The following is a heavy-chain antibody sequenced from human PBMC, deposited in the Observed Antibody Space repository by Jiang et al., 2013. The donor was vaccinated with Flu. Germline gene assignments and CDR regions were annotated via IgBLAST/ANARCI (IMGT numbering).Heavy chain of an antibody. J-gene: IGHJ6*02. V-gene: IGHV4-59*08. Sequence: TCTVSGGSISSYYWSWIRQPPGKGLEWIGYIYYSGSTNYNPSLKSRVTISVDTSKNQFSLKLSSVTAADTAVYYCARQEQQLWYYYYYYGMDVWGQGTTVTVSS. CDR1: GGSISSYY. CDR2: IYYSGST. D-gene: IGHD6-13*01. CDR3: ARQEQQLWYYYYYYGMDV.